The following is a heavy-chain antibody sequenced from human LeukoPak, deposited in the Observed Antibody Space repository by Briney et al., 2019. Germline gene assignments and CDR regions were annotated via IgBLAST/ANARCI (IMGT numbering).Heavy chain of an antibody. CDR2: ISGSGGST. CDR1: GFTFSSYA. J-gene: IGHJ4*02. V-gene: IGHV3-23*01. CDR3: ARDHNWGFDF. D-gene: IGHD7-27*01. Sequence: GGSLRLSCAASGFTFSSYAMSWVRQAPGKGLEWVSAISGSGGSTYYADSVKGRFTISRDNAKNSLYLQMNSLRAEDTAVYYCARDHNWGFDFWGQGTLVTVSS.